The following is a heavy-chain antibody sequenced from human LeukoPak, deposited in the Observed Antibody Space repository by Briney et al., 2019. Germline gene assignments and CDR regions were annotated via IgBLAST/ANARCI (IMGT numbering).Heavy chain of an antibody. CDR2: IIPIFGTA. D-gene: IGHD3-22*01. V-gene: IGHV1-69*05. Sequence: SVKVSCKASGGTFSSYAISWVRQAPGQGLEWMGGIIPIFGTANYAQKFQGRVTITTDESTSTAYMELSSLRSEDTAVYYCARLRYYDSSGYYYWGQETLVTVSS. J-gene: IGHJ4*02. CDR1: GGTFSSYA. CDR3: ARLRYYDSSGYYY.